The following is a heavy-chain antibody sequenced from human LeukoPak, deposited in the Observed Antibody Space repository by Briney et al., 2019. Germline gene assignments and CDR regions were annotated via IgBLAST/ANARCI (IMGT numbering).Heavy chain of an antibody. CDR2: IYYSGST. J-gene: IGHJ6*02. V-gene: IGHV4-59*01. CDR1: GGSISSYY. CDR3: ARGGSYYDILTGYYYYGMDV. D-gene: IGHD3-9*01. Sequence: SSETLSLTCTVSGGSISSYYWSWIRQPPGKGLEWIGYIYYSGSTNYNPSLKSRVTISVDTSKNQFSLKLSSVTAADTAVYYCARGGSYYDILTGYYYYGMDVWAKGPRSPSP.